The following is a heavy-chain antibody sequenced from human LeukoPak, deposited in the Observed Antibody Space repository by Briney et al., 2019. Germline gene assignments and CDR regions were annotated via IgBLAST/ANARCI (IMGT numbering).Heavy chain of an antibody. D-gene: IGHD7-27*01. CDR2: IYYTET. V-gene: IGHV4-59*02. CDR3: ATRKLGNDY. Sequence: SETLSLTCTVSGGSVSDYYWSWIRQSPGKGLEWIGYIYYTETSYNPSLKSRVTISADTSKNQFSLKLYSVTAADTAVYYCATRKLGNDYWGQGTLVTVSS. J-gene: IGHJ4*02. CDR1: GGSVSDYY.